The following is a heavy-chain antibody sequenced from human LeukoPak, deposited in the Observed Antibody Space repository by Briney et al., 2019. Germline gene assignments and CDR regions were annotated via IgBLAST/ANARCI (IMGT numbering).Heavy chain of an antibody. V-gene: IGHV3-20*04. CDR3: ARVGHYDSSGFFDY. D-gene: IGHD3-22*01. J-gene: IGHJ4*02. Sequence: GGSLRLSCAASGFTFSSYSMNWVRQAPGKGLEWVSGINWNGGSTGYADSVKGRFTISRDNAKNSLYLQMNSLRAEDTALYYCARVGHYDSSGFFDYWGQGTLVTVSS. CDR1: GFTFSSYS. CDR2: INWNGGST.